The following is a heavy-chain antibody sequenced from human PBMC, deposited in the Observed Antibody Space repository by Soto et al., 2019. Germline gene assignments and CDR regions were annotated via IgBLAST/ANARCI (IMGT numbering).Heavy chain of an antibody. J-gene: IGHJ6*04. Sequence: ASVKVSCKASGYMFNNYGISWVRQAPGQGLEGMAWSSPHYGDTNVAQKFKGRVSMTADPSTSTAPMELRSLRSVDSAVYYCATDLLPMAATSKDAFIIWGKGPRVPVPS. CDR1: GYMFNNYG. CDR3: ATDLLPMAATSKDAFII. D-gene: IGHD2-15*01. CDR2: SSPHYGDT. V-gene: IGHV1-18*04.